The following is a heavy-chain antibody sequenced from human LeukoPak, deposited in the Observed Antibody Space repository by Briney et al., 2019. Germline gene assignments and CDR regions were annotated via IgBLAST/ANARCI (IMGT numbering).Heavy chain of an antibody. CDR1: GGSVSNNNYY. J-gene: IGHJ4*02. Sequence: SETLSLTCTVSGGSVSNNNYYWGWIRQPPGKGLEWIATIYYSGSTYYNPSLKSRVTISVDTSRNQFSLRLSSVTAADTAVYYCARSVMITFGGMIVTRMSGNFDYWGQGTLVSVSS. V-gene: IGHV4-39*07. CDR3: ARSVMITFGGMIVTRMSGNFDY. CDR2: IYYSGST. D-gene: IGHD3-16*02.